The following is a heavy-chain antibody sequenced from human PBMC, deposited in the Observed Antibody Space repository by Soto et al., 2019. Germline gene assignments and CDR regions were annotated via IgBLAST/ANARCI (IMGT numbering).Heavy chain of an antibody. J-gene: IGHJ4*02. V-gene: IGHV3-7*03. D-gene: IGHD2-8*02. CDR2: IKIDGSEK. CDR1: GLTFGNYW. Sequence: EVQMLQSGGGLVQPGGSLSLSGVGSGLTFGNYWLGWAGQAPGKGLEWVANIKIDGSEKYYVDSVKGRFAISRDNAKNSVFLQLNSLRTEDTAVYYCARELELVDGFDHWGQGSLVIVSP. CDR3: ARELELVDGFDH.